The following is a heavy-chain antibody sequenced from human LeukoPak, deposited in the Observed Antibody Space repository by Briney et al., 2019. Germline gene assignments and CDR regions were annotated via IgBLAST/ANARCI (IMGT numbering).Heavy chain of an antibody. CDR2: IYPGDSDT. CDR3: ARQEYCSGGSCYTWFDP. D-gene: IGHD2-15*01. J-gene: IGHJ5*02. Sequence: HGESLKISCKGSGYSFTSYWIGWVRQMPGKGLEWMGIIYPGDSDTRYSPSFQGQVTISADKSISTAYLQWSSLKASDTAVYYCARQEYCSGGSCYTWFDPWGQGTLVTVSS. CDR1: GYSFTSYW. V-gene: IGHV5-51*01.